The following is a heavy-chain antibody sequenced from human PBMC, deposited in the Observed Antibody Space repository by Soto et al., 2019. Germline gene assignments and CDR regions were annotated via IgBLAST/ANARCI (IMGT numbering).Heavy chain of an antibody. Sequence: SGPTLVNPTQTLTLTCTFSGFSLSTSGVGVGWIRQPPGKALEWLALIYWDDDKRYSPSLKSRLTITKDTSKNQVVLTMTNMDPVDTATYYCALYTMVRGVSPDAFDIWGQGTMVTVSS. CDR1: GFSLSTSGVG. J-gene: IGHJ3*02. CDR3: ALYTMVRGVSPDAFDI. V-gene: IGHV2-5*02. CDR2: IYWDDDK. D-gene: IGHD3-10*01.